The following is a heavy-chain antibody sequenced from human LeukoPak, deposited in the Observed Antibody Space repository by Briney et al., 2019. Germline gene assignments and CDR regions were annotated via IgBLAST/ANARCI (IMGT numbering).Heavy chain of an antibody. D-gene: IGHD1-1*01. CDR1: GGSISSYY. J-gene: IGHJ4*02. CDR2: IYISGST. CDR3: ARDRGTWNDDGFDY. V-gene: IGHV4-4*07. Sequence: PSETLSLTCTVSGGSISSYYWSWIRQPAGKGLEWIGRIYISGSTNYNPSLKSRVTKSVDTSKNQFSLKLSSVTAADTAVYYCARDRGTWNDDGFDYWGQGTLVTVSS.